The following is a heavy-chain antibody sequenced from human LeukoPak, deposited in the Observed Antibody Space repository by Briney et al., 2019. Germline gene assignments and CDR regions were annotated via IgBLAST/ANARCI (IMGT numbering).Heavy chain of an antibody. V-gene: IGHV1-18*01. D-gene: IGHD3-22*01. CDR3: ARDNYYDSSGSHNNAFDI. CDR1: GYTFTSYG. J-gene: IGHJ3*02. Sequence: ASVKVSCKASGYTFTSYGISWVRQAPGQGLEWMGWISAYNGNTNYAQKLQGRVTMTTDTSTRTAYMELRSLRSDDTAVYYCARDNYYDSSGSHNNAFDIWGQGTMVTVSS. CDR2: ISAYNGNT.